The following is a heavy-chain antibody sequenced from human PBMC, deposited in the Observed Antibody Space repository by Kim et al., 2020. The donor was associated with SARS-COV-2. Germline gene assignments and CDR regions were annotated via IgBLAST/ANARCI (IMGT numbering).Heavy chain of an antibody. CDR3: TRSLTMVQGETFAFDI. V-gene: IGHV3-49*03. Sequence: GGSLRLSCTASGFTFGDYAMSWFRQAPGKGLEWVGFIRSKAYGGTTEYAASVKGRFTISRDDSKSIAYLQMNSLKTEDTAVYYCTRSLTMVQGETFAFDIWGQGTMVTVSS. D-gene: IGHD3-10*01. J-gene: IGHJ3*02. CDR2: IRSKAYGGTT. CDR1: GFTFGDYA.